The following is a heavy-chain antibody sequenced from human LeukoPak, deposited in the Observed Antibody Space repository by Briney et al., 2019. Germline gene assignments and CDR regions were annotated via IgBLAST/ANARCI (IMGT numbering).Heavy chain of an antibody. V-gene: IGHV3-30-3*01. Sequence: GGSLRLSCAASGFTFSSYAMHWVRQAPGKGLEWVAVISYDGSNKYYADSVKGRFTISRDNSKNTLYLQMNSLRAEDTAVYYCARDSSHPGSSCPDYWGQGTLVTVSS. CDR3: ARDSSHPGSSCPDY. CDR2: ISYDGSNK. D-gene: IGHD6-13*01. CDR1: GFTFSSYA. J-gene: IGHJ4*02.